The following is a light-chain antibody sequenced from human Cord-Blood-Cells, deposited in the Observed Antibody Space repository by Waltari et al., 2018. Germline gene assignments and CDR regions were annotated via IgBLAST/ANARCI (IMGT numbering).Light chain of an antibody. V-gene: IGKV4-1*01. J-gene: IGKJ2*01. CDR3: QQYYSTPYT. Sequence: DIVMTQSPYSLAVSLGERATINCKSRHSVLYSSNNKNYLAWYQQKPGQPPKLLIYWASTRESGVPDRFSGSGSGTDFTLTISSLQAEDVAVYYCQQYYSTPYTFGQGTKLEIK. CDR1: HSVLYSSNNKNY. CDR2: WAS.